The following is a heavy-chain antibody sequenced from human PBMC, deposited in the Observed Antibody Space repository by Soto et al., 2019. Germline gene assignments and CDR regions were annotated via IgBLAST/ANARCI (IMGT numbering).Heavy chain of an antibody. D-gene: IGHD2-21*02. CDR3: ARHRAYCGGDCPLDY. Sequence: GESLRISCKGSGYSFTSYCIGWLRQMPGKGLEWMGIIYPGDSDTRYSPSFQGQVTISADKSISTAYLQWSSLKASDTAMYYCARHRAYCGGDCPLDYWGQGTLVTVSS. J-gene: IGHJ4*02. V-gene: IGHV5-51*01. CDR1: GYSFTSYC. CDR2: IYPGDSDT.